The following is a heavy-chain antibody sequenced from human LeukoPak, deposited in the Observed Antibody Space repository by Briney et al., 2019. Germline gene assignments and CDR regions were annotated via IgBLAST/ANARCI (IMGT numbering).Heavy chain of an antibody. CDR1: GFTFSIYA. Sequence: GGSLRLSCAASGFTFSIYAMSWVRQAPGKGLEWVSGISTGGGSTDYADSVKGRFTISRDNSKNTLYLQMNSLRVEDTAIYYCAKVSGNTYLYYATDVWGQGTTVTVSS. CDR3: AKVSGNTYLYYATDV. J-gene: IGHJ6*02. CDR2: ISTGGGST. V-gene: IGHV3-23*01. D-gene: IGHD2-2*02.